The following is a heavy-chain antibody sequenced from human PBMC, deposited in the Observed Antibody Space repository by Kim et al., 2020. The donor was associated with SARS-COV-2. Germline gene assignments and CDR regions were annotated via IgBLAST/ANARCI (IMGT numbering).Heavy chain of an antibody. Sequence: GGSLRLSCAASGFTFSSYGMHWVRQAPGKGLEWVAVISYDGSNKYYADSVKGRFTISRDNSKNTLYLQMNSLRAEDTAVYYCARASERRGYSSSWYVPGPYFDYWGQGTLVTVSS. D-gene: IGHD6-13*01. J-gene: IGHJ4*02. CDR1: GFTFSSYG. CDR2: ISYDGSNK. V-gene: IGHV3-33*05. CDR3: ARASERRGYSSSWYVPGPYFDY.